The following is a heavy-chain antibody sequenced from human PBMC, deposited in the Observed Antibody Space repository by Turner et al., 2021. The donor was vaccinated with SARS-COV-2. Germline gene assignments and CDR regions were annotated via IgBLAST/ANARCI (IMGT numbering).Heavy chain of an antibody. D-gene: IGHD4-17*01. V-gene: IGHV4-31*03. CDR2: IYYSGST. Sequence: QVQLQESGTGLVKPSQTLYLTCNVSGGSIRSGGYYWSWIRQHPGKGLEWIGYIYYSGSTYYNPSLKSRFTISVDTSKNQFSLKLSSVTAADTAVYYCARDHLDPSTVTTWRGFDPWGQGTLFTVSS. CDR3: ARDHLDPSTVTTWRGFDP. CDR1: GGSIRSGGYY. J-gene: IGHJ5*02.